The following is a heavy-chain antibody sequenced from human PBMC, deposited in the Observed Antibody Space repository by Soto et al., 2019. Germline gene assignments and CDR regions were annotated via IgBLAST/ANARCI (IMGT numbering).Heavy chain of an antibody. Sequence: SGPTLVNPTQTLTLTCTFSGFSLTSNYLCVGWIRQPPGKALELLALIYWDDDKRYSTSLKSRLTITKDTSKNQVVLRMTNIDPVDTATYHCAHSRYSRSPFEYWARGTMVTLSS. V-gene: IGHV2-5*02. CDR2: IYWDDDK. CDR1: GFSLTSNYLC. D-gene: IGHD6-6*01. CDR3: AHSRYSRSPFEY. J-gene: IGHJ4*02.